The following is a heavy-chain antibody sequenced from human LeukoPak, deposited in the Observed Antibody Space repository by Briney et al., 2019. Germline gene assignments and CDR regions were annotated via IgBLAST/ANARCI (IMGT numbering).Heavy chain of an antibody. CDR2: IKQDGSEK. V-gene: IGHV3-7*01. J-gene: IGHJ3*02. D-gene: IGHD3-22*01. Sequence: PGGSLRLSCAASGFTFSSYWMSWVRQAPGKGLEWVANIKQDGSEKYYMDSVKGRFTISRDNAKKSLYLQMNSLRVGDTAVYYCARAADYYETSGYYPDAFDIWGQGTMVTVSS. CDR1: GFTFSSYW. CDR3: ARAADYYETSGYYPDAFDI.